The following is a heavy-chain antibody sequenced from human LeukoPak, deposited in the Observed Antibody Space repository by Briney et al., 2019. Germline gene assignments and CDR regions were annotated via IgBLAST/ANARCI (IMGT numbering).Heavy chain of an antibody. CDR3: ARGPYSYDSSGAFDI. J-gene: IGHJ3*02. CDR2: IYYSGST. Sequence: SETLSLTCTVSGGSFSRSPYYWGWVRQPPGRGLEWLGNIYYSGSTYYNPSLKSRVTISVDTSKNQFSLKLSSVTAADTAVYFCARGPYSYDSSGAFDIWGQGTMVTVSS. CDR1: GGSFSRSPYY. V-gene: IGHV4-39*07. D-gene: IGHD3-22*01.